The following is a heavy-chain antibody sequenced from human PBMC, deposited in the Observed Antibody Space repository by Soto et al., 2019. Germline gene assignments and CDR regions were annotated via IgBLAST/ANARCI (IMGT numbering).Heavy chain of an antibody. CDR3: ARAWAYYFDY. J-gene: IGHJ4*02. Sequence: QVQLQESGPGLVKPSETLSLTCTVSGGSISSYYWSWNRQPPGKGLEWIGYIYYSGSTNYNPSLKSRVTISVDTSKNHFSLKLSSVTAADTAVYYCARAWAYYFDYWGQGTLVTVSS. CDR2: IYYSGST. V-gene: IGHV4-59*01. CDR1: GGSISSYY.